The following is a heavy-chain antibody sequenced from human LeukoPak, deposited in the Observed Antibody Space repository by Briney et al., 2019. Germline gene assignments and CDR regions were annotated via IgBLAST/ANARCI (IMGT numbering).Heavy chain of an antibody. V-gene: IGHV3-30*18. J-gene: IGHJ4*02. CDR1: GFPFSDYG. CDR3: AKVRWGSDNALDS. D-gene: IGHD3-16*01. CDR2: ISHDGSNK. Sequence: PGTSLRLSCAASGFPFSDYGMYWVRQAPGKGLEWLAVISHDGSNKHYADSVKGRITISRDNSMNTLYLQMNSLTAEDTAVYYCAKVRWGSDNALDSWGQGTLVTDSS.